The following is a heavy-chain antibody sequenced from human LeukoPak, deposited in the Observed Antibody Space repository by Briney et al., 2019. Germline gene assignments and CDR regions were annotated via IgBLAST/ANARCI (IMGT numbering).Heavy chain of an antibody. D-gene: IGHD3-3*01. CDR2: IYYSGST. Sequence: PSETLSLTCAVYGGSFSGYYWSWIRQPPGKGLEWIGYIYYSGSTNYNPSLKSRVTISVDTSKNQFSLKLSSVTAADTAVYYCARHSFGVAGTFDYWGQGTLVTVSS. J-gene: IGHJ4*02. CDR1: GGSFSGYY. V-gene: IGHV4-59*08. CDR3: ARHSFGVAGTFDY.